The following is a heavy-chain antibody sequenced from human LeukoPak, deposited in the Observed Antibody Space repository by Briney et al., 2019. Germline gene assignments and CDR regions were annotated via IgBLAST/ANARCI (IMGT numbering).Heavy chain of an antibody. CDR2: IYYSGST. V-gene: IGHV4-59*01. Sequence: SETLSLTCTVSGGSFSSYYWSWIRQPPGRGLEWIGYIYYSGSTNYNPSLKSRVTISVDTSKNQFSLKLSSVTAADTAVYYCARSPVRHIVVVIKHYWYFDLWGRGTLVTVSS. CDR1: GGSFSSYY. D-gene: IGHD3-22*01. J-gene: IGHJ2*01. CDR3: ARSPVRHIVVVIKHYWYFDL.